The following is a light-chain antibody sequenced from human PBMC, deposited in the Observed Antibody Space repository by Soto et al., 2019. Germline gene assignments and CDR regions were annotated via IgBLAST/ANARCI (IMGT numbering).Light chain of an antibody. V-gene: IGKV1-39*01. J-gene: IGKJ4*01. CDR1: DNIGSN. CDR3: QQSYKILT. CDR2: AAS. Sequence: DIHLTQSPASRSASVGDRVTITCRASDNIGSNLDWYQHQTGTAPKLLIYAASSLQGGVPSRFSGSGYGTQCTLTISGLQTEDFATYYCQQSYKILTFGGGTWVDI.